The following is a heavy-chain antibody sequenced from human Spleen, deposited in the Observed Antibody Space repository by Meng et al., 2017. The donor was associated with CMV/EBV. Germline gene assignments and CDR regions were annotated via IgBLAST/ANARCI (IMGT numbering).Heavy chain of an antibody. J-gene: IGHJ6*02. CDR2: INPNSGGT. V-gene: IGHV1-2*02. CDR1: GYTFTGYY. Sequence: ASVKVSCKASGYTFTGYYMHWVRQAPGQGLEWMGWINPNSGGTNYAQKFQGRVTMTRDTSKNQFSLKLSSVTAADTAVYYCARDTVYYGMDVWGQGTTVTVSS. CDR3: ARDTVYYGMDV. D-gene: IGHD2-8*02.